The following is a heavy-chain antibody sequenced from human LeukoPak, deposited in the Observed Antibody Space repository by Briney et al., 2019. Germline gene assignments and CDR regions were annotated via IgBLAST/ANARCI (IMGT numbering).Heavy chain of an antibody. J-gene: IGHJ4*02. CDR1: GYTFTSYG. CDR2: ISAYNGNT. Sequence: ASVKVSCKASGYTFTSYGISWVRQAPGQGLEWMGWISAYNGNTNYAQKLQGRVTMTTDTSTSTAYMELRSLRSDDTAVYYCARDLWTPFYDFWSGYQRAFDYWGQGTLVTASS. V-gene: IGHV1-18*01. D-gene: IGHD3-3*01. CDR3: ARDLWTPFYDFWSGYQRAFDY.